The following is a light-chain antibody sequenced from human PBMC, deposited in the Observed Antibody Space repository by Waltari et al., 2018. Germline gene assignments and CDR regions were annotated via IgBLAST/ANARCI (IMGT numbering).Light chain of an antibody. J-gene: IGLJ3*02. CDR1: SSDVGFYNY. CDR2: DVS. CDR3: NSYTGSSSWV. Sequence: QSALTQPASVSGSPGQSITISCYGTSSDVGFYNYVSWYQQHPDKAPKLMIYDVSQRPSGVSDRFSGSKSGNTASLTISGLQAEDEADYYCNSYTGSSSWVFGGGTKVTV. V-gene: IGLV2-14*01.